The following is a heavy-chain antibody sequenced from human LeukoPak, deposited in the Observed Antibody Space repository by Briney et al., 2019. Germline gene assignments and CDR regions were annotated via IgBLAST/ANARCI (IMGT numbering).Heavy chain of an antibody. CDR1: GFTFTDYW. V-gene: IGHV3-7*01. J-gene: IGHJ4*02. Sequence: GGSLRLSCAASGFTFTDYWMSWVRQAPGKGLEWVANIKRDGSEKYYVDSVKGRFSISRDNAKNSLYLQMNSLRTEDTAVYYCARGRGSWYGVYFDYWGQGTLVTVSS. CDR3: ARGRGSWYGVYFDY. D-gene: IGHD6-13*01. CDR2: IKRDGSEK.